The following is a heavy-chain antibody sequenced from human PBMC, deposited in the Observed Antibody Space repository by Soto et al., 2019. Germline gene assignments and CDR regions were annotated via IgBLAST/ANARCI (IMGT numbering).Heavy chain of an antibody. D-gene: IGHD3-10*01. J-gene: IGHJ5*02. Sequence: ASVKVSCKASGYTFTSYAMHWVRQAPGQRLEWMGWISGGNDDTKHAQKLQGRVTMTKDTSTSTAYMELRSLKSDDTAVYYCARSGSYYPARNWFGPWGQGTLVTVSS. CDR2: ISGGNDDT. CDR1: GYTFTSYA. V-gene: IGHV1-3*01. CDR3: ARSGSYYPARNWFGP.